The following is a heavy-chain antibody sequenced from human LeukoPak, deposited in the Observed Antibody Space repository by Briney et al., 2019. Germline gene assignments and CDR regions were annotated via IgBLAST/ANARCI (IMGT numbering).Heavy chain of an antibody. CDR2: IYTSGSP. CDR1: GGPISSYY. D-gene: IGHD4-17*01. CDR3: ASSYGAANWYFDL. Sequence: SETLSLTCTVSGGPISSYYWSWIRQPAGKGLEWIGRIYTSGSPNYNPSLKSRVTMSVDTSKNQFSLKLNSVTAADTVVYYCASSYGAANWYFDLWGRGTLVTVSS. V-gene: IGHV4-4*07. J-gene: IGHJ2*01.